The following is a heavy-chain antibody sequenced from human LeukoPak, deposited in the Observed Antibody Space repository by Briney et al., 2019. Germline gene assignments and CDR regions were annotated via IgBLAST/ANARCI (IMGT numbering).Heavy chain of an antibody. CDR3: ARYLGHSSGSKRGFDY. J-gene: IGHJ4*02. CDR1: GYTFSTYG. D-gene: IGHD6-19*01. CDR2: ISGHNDNA. V-gene: IGHV1-18*01. Sequence: ASVKVSRKASGYTFSTYGISWVRQAPGQGLEWLGWISGHNDNANYVQEFQDRVTMTTDTSTTTAYMELRSLTSDDTAVYFCARYLGHSSGSKRGFDYWGQGTLVTVSS.